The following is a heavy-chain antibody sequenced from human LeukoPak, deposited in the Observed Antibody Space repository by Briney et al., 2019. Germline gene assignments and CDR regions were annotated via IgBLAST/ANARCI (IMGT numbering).Heavy chain of an antibody. CDR1: GGTFSSYA. CDR3: ARAEIVVVPAAKGGYYYYYMDV. Sequence: ASVKVSCKASGGTFSSYAISWVRQAPGQGLEWMGGIIPIFGTANYAQKFQGRVTITTDESTSTAYMELSSLRSEDTAVYYCARAEIVVVPAAKGGYYYYYMDVWGKGTTVTVSS. V-gene: IGHV1-69*05. D-gene: IGHD2-2*01. J-gene: IGHJ6*03. CDR2: IIPIFGTA.